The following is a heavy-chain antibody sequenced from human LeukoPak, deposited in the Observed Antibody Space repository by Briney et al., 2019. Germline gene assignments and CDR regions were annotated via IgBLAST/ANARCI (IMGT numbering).Heavy chain of an antibody. Sequence: GGSLRLSCVSSGFTFSNYEMNWVRQAPGKGLECISYISGRGVVYYADSVKGRFTVSRDDANNSLYLQMNSLRAEDTAVYYCARGQRRGYYDFWSRYPYFDYWGQGILVTVSS. CDR1: GFTFSNYE. CDR2: ISGRGVV. D-gene: IGHD3-3*01. V-gene: IGHV3-48*03. CDR3: ARGQRRGYYDFWSRYPYFDY. J-gene: IGHJ4*02.